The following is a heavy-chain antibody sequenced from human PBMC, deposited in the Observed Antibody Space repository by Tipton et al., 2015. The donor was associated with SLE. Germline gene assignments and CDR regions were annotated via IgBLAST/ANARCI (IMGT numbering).Heavy chain of an antibody. V-gene: IGHV3-15*01. CDR2: IKSKTDGGTT. CDR3: ARVRGYAGYFDY. Sequence: SLRLSCAASGFTFSNAWMSWVRQAPGKGLEWVGRIKSKTDGGTTDYAAPVKGRFTISRDDSKNTLYLQMNSLKTEDTAVYYCARVRGYAGYFDYWGQGTLVTVSS. D-gene: IGHD5-12*01. CDR1: GFTFSNAW. J-gene: IGHJ4*02.